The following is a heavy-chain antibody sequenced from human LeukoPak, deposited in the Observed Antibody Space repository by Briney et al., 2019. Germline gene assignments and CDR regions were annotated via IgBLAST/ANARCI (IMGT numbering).Heavy chain of an antibody. Sequence: GGSLRLSCAASGFTFSSYSMNWVRQAPGKGREWVSYISSSRSTIFYADAVKGRFTISRDNAKNSLYLQMNSLRAEDTAVYYCARDREGATFSAFDNWGQGTMVTVSS. D-gene: IGHD1-26*01. V-gene: IGHV3-48*01. CDR3: ARDREGATFSAFDN. CDR1: GFTFSSYS. J-gene: IGHJ3*02. CDR2: ISSSRSTI.